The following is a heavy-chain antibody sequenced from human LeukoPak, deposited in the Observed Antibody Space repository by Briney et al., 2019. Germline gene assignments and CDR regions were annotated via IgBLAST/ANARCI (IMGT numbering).Heavy chain of an antibody. D-gene: IGHD4-11*01. V-gene: IGHV3-48*01. Sequence: PGGSLRLSCAVSGFSFSIYSLNWVRQAPGKGLEWVSYISHTGSTVSYADSVKGRFTISRDNSKNTLYLQMNSLRAEDTAVYYCAKSGHYSEPFDYWGQGTLVTVSS. CDR3: AKSGHYSEPFDY. CDR1: GFSFSIYS. J-gene: IGHJ4*02. CDR2: ISHTGSTV.